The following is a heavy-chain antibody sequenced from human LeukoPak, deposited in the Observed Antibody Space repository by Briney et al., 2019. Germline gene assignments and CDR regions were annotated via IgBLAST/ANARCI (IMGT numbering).Heavy chain of an antibody. V-gene: IGHV3-15*01. CDR2: IKGKTAAGAP. Sequence: GGSLRLSCAVSGVTLTSAWMSWVRQAPGKGLEWVGRIKGKTAAGAPDYVASVKGRFTISRDDSKNTLFLQMNSLKTEDTAVYYCLTGDYDFWSGFYSPNHYFDYWGQGTLVTVSS. CDR1: GVTLTSAW. J-gene: IGHJ4*02. D-gene: IGHD3-3*01. CDR3: LTGDYDFWSGFYSPNHYFDY.